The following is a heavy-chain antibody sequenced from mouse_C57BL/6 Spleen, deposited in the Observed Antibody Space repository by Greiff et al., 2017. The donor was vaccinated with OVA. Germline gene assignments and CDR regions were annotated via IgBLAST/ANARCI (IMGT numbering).Heavy chain of an antibody. D-gene: IGHD1-1*01. CDR3: ARGPYYYGSSYYYAMDY. Sequence: VQLQQPGAELVRPGSSVKLSCKASGYTFTSYWMHWVKQRPIQGLEWIGNIDPSDSETHYNQKFKDKATLTVDKSSSTAYMQLSSLTSEDSAVYYCARGPYYYGSSYYYAMDYWGQGTSGTVAS. J-gene: IGHJ4*01. CDR2: IDPSDSET. CDR1: GYTFTSYW. V-gene: IGHV1-52*01.